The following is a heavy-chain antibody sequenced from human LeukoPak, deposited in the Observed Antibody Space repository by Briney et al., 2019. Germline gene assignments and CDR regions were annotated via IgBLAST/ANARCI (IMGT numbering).Heavy chain of an antibody. CDR2: IKQDGSEK. J-gene: IGHJ4*02. D-gene: IGHD2-2*01. CDR3: ATDVVVIPGRGPNDY. V-gene: IGHV3-7*03. Sequence: GGSLRPSCAASGFTFSSYWMSWVRQAPGKGLEWVANIKQDGSEKYYVDSVKGRFTISRDNAKNSLYLQMNSLRAEDTAVYYCATDVVVIPGRGPNDYWGQGTLVTVSS. CDR1: GFTFSSYW.